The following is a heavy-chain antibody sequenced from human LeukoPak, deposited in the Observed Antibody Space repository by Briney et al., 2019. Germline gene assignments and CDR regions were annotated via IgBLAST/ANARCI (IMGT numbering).Heavy chain of an antibody. CDR1: GFTFSIYS. J-gene: IGHJ3*01. D-gene: IGHD4-17*01. CDR3: AKEAGQDYGALDAFDV. CDR2: IGGSSSSL. Sequence: PGKSLRLSCAASGFTFSIYSMNWVRQAPGKGLEWVSSIGGSSSSLYYAESVKGRFTISRDNARNSLYLQMNSLRAEDTAVYYCAKEAGQDYGALDAFDVWGQGTMVTVSS. V-gene: IGHV3-21*01.